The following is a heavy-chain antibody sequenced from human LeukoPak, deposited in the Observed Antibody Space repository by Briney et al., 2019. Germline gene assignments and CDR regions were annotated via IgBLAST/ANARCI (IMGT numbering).Heavy chain of an antibody. CDR3: ARADVDYYDSSAPDY. V-gene: IGHV3-30-3*01. CDR1: GFTFSSYA. Sequence: GGSLRLSCAASGFTFSSYAMHWVRQAPGKGLEWAAVISYDGSNKYYADSVKGRFTISRDNSKNTLYLQMNSLRAEDTAVYYCARADVDYYDSSAPDYWGQGTLVTVSS. D-gene: IGHD3-22*01. J-gene: IGHJ4*02. CDR2: ISYDGSNK.